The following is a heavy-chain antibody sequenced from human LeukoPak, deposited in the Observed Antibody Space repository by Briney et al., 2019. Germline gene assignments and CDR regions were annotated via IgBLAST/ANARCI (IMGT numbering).Heavy chain of an antibody. D-gene: IGHD3-10*01. V-gene: IGHV3-20*04. J-gene: IGHJ4*02. CDR2: INWNGGST. CDR3: ARSHYGSGSYPFDY. CDR1: GFTFDDYG. Sequence: PGGSLRLSCAASGFTFDDYGMSWVRQAPGKGLEWVSGINWNGGSTGYADSVKGRFTISRDNAKNSLYLQMNSLRAEDTALYYCARSHYGSGSYPFDYWGQGTLVTVSS.